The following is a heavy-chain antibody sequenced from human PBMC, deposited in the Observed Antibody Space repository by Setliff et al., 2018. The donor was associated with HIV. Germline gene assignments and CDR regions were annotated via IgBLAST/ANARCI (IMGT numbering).Heavy chain of an antibody. Sequence: SVKVSCKASGGTFSSYAISWVRQAPGQGLEWMGGIIPIFGTANYAQKFQGRVTITTDESTSTAYMELSSLRSEDTAVYYCARFWEPQGHDAFDIWGQGTMVTVS. CDR2: IIPIFGTA. J-gene: IGHJ3*02. V-gene: IGHV1-69*05. CDR1: GGTFSSYA. D-gene: IGHD1-1*01. CDR3: ARFWEPQGHDAFDI.